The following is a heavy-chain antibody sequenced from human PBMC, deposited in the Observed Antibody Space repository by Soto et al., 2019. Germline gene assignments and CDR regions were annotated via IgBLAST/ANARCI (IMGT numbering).Heavy chain of an antibody. CDR2: ISAYNGNT. V-gene: IGHV1-18*01. CDR3: ARGPEGYDSVGGFDP. CDR1: GYTFTSYG. J-gene: IGHJ5*02. Sequence: ASVKVSCKASGYTFTSYGISWVRQAPGQGLEWMGWISAYNGNTNYAQKLQGRVTVTTDTSTSTAYMELRSLRSDDTAVYYCARGPEGYDSVGGFDPWGQGTLVTVSS. D-gene: IGHD3-22*01.